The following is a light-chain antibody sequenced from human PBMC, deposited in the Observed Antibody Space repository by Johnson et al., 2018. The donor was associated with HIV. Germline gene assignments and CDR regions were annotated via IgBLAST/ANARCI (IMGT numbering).Light chain of an antibody. CDR2: DND. Sequence: QSALTQPPSVSAAPGRWVTVSCSGTTSNIGDHSVSWFQHLPGAAPKLLIYDNDRRPSGVPDRFSGSKSAASATLDITGLQSGDEGDYYCATWDASLSANVFGPGTKVTGL. V-gene: IGLV1-51*02. J-gene: IGLJ1*01. CDR3: ATWDASLSANV. CDR1: TSNIGDHS.